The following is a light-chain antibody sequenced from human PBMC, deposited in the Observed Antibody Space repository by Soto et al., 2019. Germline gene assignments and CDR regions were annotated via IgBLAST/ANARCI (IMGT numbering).Light chain of an antibody. V-gene: IGKV1-39*01. Sequence: EIQMTQSPSSLSASVGDRVNITCRASQSISSYLNWYQQKPGKAPKLLVYAASSLQSGVPSRFSGTGSGTDFTLTISSLQPEDFATYYCQQSFKTPFTFGPGNKLDIK. CDR2: AAS. CDR3: QQSFKTPFT. CDR1: QSISSY. J-gene: IGKJ3*01.